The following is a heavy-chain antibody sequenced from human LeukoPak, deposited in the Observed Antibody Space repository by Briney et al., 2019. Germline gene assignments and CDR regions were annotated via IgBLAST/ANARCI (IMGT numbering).Heavy chain of an antibody. CDR3: ARYHLYGSGSRWFDP. CDR1: GFTFSSYW. Sequence: PGGSLRLSCAASGFTFSSYWMSWVRQAPGKGLEWVANIKQDGSEKYYVDSVKGRFTISRDNAKNSLYLQMNSLRAEDTAVYYCARYHLYGSGSRWFDPWGQGTLVTVSS. D-gene: IGHD3-10*01. J-gene: IGHJ5*02. CDR2: IKQDGSEK. V-gene: IGHV3-7*01.